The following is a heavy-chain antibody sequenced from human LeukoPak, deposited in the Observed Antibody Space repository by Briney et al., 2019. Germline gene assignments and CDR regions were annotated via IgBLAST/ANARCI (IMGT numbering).Heavy chain of an antibody. V-gene: IGHV3-21*01. Sequence: GGSLRLSXAASGFTFSSYSMNWVRQAPGKGLEWVSSISSSSSYIYYADSVKGRFTISRDNAKNSLYLQMNSLRAEDTAVYYCARDLPPCYDILTGYYKLSVHFDYWGQGTLVTVSS. J-gene: IGHJ4*02. CDR2: ISSSSSYI. CDR1: GFTFSSYS. CDR3: ARDLPPCYDILTGYYKLSVHFDY. D-gene: IGHD3-9*01.